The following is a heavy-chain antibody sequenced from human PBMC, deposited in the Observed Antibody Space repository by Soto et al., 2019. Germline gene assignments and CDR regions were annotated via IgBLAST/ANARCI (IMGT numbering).Heavy chain of an antibody. Sequence: PGGSLRLSCAASGFTFSNAWMSWVRQAPGKGLEWVGRIKSKTDGGTTDYAAPVKGRFTISRDNSKNTLYLQMNSLRAEDTAVYYCARDALNGDTGAFDIWGQGTMVTVSS. CDR3: ARDALNGDTGAFDI. V-gene: IGHV3-15*01. D-gene: IGHD4-17*01. J-gene: IGHJ3*02. CDR2: IKSKTDGGTT. CDR1: GFTFSNAW.